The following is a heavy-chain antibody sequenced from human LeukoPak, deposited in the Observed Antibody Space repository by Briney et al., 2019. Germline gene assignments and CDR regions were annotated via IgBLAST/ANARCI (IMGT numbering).Heavy chain of an antibody. D-gene: IGHD1-26*01. V-gene: IGHV4-4*08. J-gene: IGHJ4*02. Sequence: SETLSLTCTVSGGSISSYYWSWIRQPPGKGLEWIGRVYSSGSTDYNGSLKSRVTIPVDTSKNQISLKLTSVTAADTAVYYCAREPVGAPRYFDYWGQGTLVTVSS. CDR2: VYSSGST. CDR1: GGSISSYY. CDR3: AREPVGAPRYFDY.